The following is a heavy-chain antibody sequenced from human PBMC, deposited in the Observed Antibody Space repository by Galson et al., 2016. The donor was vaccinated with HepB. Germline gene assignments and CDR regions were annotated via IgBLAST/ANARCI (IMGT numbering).Heavy chain of an antibody. V-gene: IGHV4-61*02. J-gene: IGHJ4*02. CDR3: ARVTVSSGRSIDY. D-gene: IGHD6-19*01. CDR2: IYGSGNT. CDR1: GGSINNGNYY. Sequence: TLSLTCTVSGGSINNGNYYWSWIRQPAGKGLEWIGRIYGSGNTNNNPSLKSRVTMPVDTSKNRFSLRLTSVTAADTAVYYCARVTVSSGRSIDYWGQGTLVTVSS.